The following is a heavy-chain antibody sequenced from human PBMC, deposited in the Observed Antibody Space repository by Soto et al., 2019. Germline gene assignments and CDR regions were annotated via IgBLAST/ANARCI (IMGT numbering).Heavy chain of an antibody. CDR3: ARRRLRYNWNDFPYYYYGMDV. J-gene: IGHJ6*02. D-gene: IGHD1-1*01. CDR1: GFTFSSYC. V-gene: IGHV3-30*19. CDR2: IWYDGSNK. Sequence: GGSLILSCAAAGFTFSSYCMHRVRQAPGKGLEWVAVIWYDGSNKYYADSVKGRFTISRDNSKNTLYLQMNSLRAEDTAVYYCARRRLRYNWNDFPYYYYGMDVWGQGTTVTVSS.